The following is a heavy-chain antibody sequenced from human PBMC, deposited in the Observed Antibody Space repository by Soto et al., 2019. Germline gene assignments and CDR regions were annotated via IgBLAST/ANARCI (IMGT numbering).Heavy chain of an antibody. V-gene: IGHV5-51*01. CDR3: ARLPPQGGAYYYGMDV. CDR2: IYPGDSDT. Sequence: LGESLKISCKGSGYSFTSYWIGWVRQMPGKGLEWMGIIYPGDSDTRYSPSFQGQVTISADKSISTAYLQWSSLKASDTAMYYCARLPPQGGAYYYGMDVWGQGTTVTVSS. CDR1: GYSFTSYW. D-gene: IGHD1-26*01. J-gene: IGHJ6*02.